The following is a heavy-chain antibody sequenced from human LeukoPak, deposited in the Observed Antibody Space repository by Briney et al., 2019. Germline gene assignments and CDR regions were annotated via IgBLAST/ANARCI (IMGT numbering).Heavy chain of an antibody. CDR2: ISTSSIYI. J-gene: IGHJ4*02. Sequence: PGGSLRLSCAASGFTFSTYTMNWVRQAPGKGLEWVSSISTSSIYIYYADSLKGRFTISRDNSKNTLYLQMNSLRAEDTAVYYCARDRAYCGGDCYPGYFDYWGQGTLVTVSS. CDR3: ARDRAYCGGDCYPGYFDY. CDR1: GFTFSTYT. V-gene: IGHV3-21*01. D-gene: IGHD2-21*02.